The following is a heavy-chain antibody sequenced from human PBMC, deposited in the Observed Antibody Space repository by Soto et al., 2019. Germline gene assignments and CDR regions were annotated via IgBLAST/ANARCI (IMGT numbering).Heavy chain of an antibody. D-gene: IGHD2-2*01. V-gene: IGHV3-23*01. CDR3: AKSAGGYCSTTTCAGNFGYFDL. CDR2: ISGGGDTT. CDR1: GFSFSSYW. Sequence: PGGSLRLSCAASGFSFSSYWMHWVRQAPGKGLGWVSGISGGGDTTSYADSVKGRFTISRDNSKSTLYLQMNSLRADDTAVYYCAKSAGGYCSTTTCAGNFGYFDLWGRGTLVTVSS. J-gene: IGHJ2*01.